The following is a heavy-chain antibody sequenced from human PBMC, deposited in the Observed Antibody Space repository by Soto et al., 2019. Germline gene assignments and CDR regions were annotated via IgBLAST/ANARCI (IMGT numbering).Heavy chain of an antibody. CDR2: FDPEDGET. CDR1: GYTLTELS. V-gene: IGHV1-24*01. Sequence: VASVKVSCKVSGYTLTELSMHWVRQAPGKGLEWMGGFDPEDGETIYAQKFQGRVTMTEDTSTDTAYMELSSLRSEDTAVYYCATDTSVAGTTFFDYCGQGTLVTVSS. J-gene: IGHJ4*02. CDR3: ATDTSVAGTTFFDY. D-gene: IGHD6-19*01.